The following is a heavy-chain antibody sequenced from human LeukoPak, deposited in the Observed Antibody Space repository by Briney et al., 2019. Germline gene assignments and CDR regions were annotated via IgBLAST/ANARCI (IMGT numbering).Heavy chain of an antibody. J-gene: IGHJ4*02. CDR1: GFTFSSYG. V-gene: IGHV3-33*01. Sequence: GGSLRLSCAASGFTFSSYGMHWVRQAPGKGLEWVAVIWYDGSNKYYADSVKGRFTISRDNSKNTPYLQMNSLRAEDTAVYCCAREGTAAAGKRRSSQFDYWGQGTLVTVSS. D-gene: IGHD6-13*01. CDR3: AREGTAAAGKRRSSQFDY. CDR2: IWYDGSNK.